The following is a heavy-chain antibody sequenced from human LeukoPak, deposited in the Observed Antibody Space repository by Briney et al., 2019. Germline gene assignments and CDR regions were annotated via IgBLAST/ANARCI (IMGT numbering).Heavy chain of an antibody. CDR1: GYTFINFY. J-gene: IGHJ4*02. V-gene: IGHV1-46*04. Sequence: ASVKVSCKASGYTFINFYMHWVRQAPGQGLEWMGRIHPSGGSTSYAQKLHGRVTMTSDTSINTLYMELNSLASEDTAVYYCAREVSTLFDYWGQGTLVTVSS. CDR3: AREVSTLFDY. CDR2: IHPSGGST. D-gene: IGHD5/OR15-5a*01.